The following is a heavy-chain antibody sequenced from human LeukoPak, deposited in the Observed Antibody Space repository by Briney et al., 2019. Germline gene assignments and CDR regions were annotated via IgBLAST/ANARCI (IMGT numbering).Heavy chain of an antibody. J-gene: IGHJ6*03. CDR3: ATIGGGSGSRYYYYYMDV. Sequence: SVKVSCKASGGTFSSYAISWVRQAPGQGLEWMGGIIPIFGTANYAQKFQGRVTITTDESTSTAYMELSSLRSEDTAVYYCATIGGGSGSRYYYYYMDVWGKGTTDTVSS. D-gene: IGHD3-10*01. CDR1: GGTFSSYA. CDR2: IIPIFGTA. V-gene: IGHV1-69*05.